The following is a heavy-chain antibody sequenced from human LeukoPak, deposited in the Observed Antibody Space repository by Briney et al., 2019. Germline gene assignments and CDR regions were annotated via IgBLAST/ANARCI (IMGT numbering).Heavy chain of an antibody. V-gene: IGHV3-23*01. CDR1: GFTFTSYA. D-gene: IGHD3-22*01. J-gene: IGHJ4*02. CDR3: ARDGSYYDSTH. Sequence: GGSLRLSCAASGFTFTSYAMSWVRQAPGKGLEWVSGISGSGGTTYYADSVKGRFTISRDNAKNSLYLQMNSLRAEDTAVYYCARDGSYYDSTHWGQGTLVTVSS. CDR2: ISGSGGTT.